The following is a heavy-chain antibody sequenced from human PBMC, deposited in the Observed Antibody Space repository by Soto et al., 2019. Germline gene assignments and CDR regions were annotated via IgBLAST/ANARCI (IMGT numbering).Heavy chain of an antibody. CDR3: ARTYYDILTGPLDAFDI. D-gene: IGHD3-9*01. J-gene: IGHJ3*02. V-gene: IGHV1-3*01. CDR1: GYTFTSYA. CDR2: INAGNGNT. Sequence: ASVKVSCKASGYTFTSYAMHWVRQAPGQRLEWMGWINAGNGNTKYSQKFQGRVTITRDTSASTAYMELSSLRSEDTAVYYCARTYYDILTGPLDAFDIWGQGTMVTVSS.